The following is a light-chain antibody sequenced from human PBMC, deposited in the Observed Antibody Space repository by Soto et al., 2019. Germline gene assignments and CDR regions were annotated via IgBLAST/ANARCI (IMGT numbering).Light chain of an antibody. CDR3: CSYAGSSTHV. Sequence: QSVLTQPASVSGSPGQSITISCTGTSSDVGSYNLVSWYQQHPGKAPKLMIYEGSKRPSGVSNRFSGSKSGNTASLTISGLQAEDEADYYCCSYAGSSTHVFGTGTKGTAL. CDR2: EGS. J-gene: IGLJ1*01. CDR1: SSDVGSYNL. V-gene: IGLV2-23*01.